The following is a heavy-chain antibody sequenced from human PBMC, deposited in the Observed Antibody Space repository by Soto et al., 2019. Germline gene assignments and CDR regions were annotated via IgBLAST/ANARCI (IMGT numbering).Heavy chain of an antibody. D-gene: IGHD3-10*01. CDR3: ARVYGSGVNWFDP. CDR2: INSDGSST. V-gene: IGHV3-74*01. J-gene: IGHJ5*02. CDR1: GFTFSSYW. Sequence: GGSLRLSSAASGFTFSSYWMHWVRQAPGKGLVWVSRINSDGSSTSYADSVKGRFTISRDNAKNTLYLQMNSLRAEDTAVYYCARVYGSGVNWFDPWGQGTLVTVSS.